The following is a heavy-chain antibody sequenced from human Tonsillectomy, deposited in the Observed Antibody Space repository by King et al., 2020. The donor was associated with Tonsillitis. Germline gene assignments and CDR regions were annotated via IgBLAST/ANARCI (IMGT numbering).Heavy chain of an antibody. D-gene: IGHD3-10*02. Sequence: VQLQQWGAGLLKPSETLSLTCAVDGGSFSGFYWSWIRQPPGKGLEWIGEINHSGSTNYNPSLKSRVTISVDTSKNQFSLKLSSVTAADTAVYYCARVTRFGEFLIDYWGQGTLVTVSS. CDR1: GGSFSGFY. J-gene: IGHJ4*02. V-gene: IGHV4-34*01. CDR3: ARVTRFGEFLIDY. CDR2: INHSGST.